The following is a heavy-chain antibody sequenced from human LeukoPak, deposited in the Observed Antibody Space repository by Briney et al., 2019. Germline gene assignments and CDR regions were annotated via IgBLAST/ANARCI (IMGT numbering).Heavy chain of an antibody. D-gene: IGHD1-7*01. CDR2: IYYSGGT. J-gene: IGHJ4*02. V-gene: IGHV4-59*01. CDR1: GGSISSDY. CDR3: ARVGTVLDGGY. Sequence: PSETLSLTCTVYGGSISSDYWSWIRQPPGKGLDWIGYIYYSGGTNYNPSLKSRVTISVDTSKKQFSLKLSSVTAADTAVYYCARVGTVLDGGYGGQGILVSVSS.